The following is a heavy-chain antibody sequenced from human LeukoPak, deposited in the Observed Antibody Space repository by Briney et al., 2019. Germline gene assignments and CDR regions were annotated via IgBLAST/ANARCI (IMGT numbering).Heavy chain of an antibody. CDR2: MNPNSGNT. CDR1: GYTFSSYD. Sequence: ASVKVSCKASGYTFSSYDINWVRQATGQGLEWMGWMNPNSGNTGYTQKFQGRVTMTRNTSIGTAYMELRSLRSDDTAVYYCAIYNSGWSQGFDYWGQGTLVTVSS. CDR3: AIYNSGWSQGFDY. J-gene: IGHJ4*02. V-gene: IGHV1-8*01. D-gene: IGHD6-19*01.